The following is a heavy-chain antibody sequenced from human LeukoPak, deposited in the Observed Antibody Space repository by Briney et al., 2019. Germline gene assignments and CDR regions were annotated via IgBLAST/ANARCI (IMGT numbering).Heavy chain of an antibody. CDR1: GFTFTTYS. V-gene: IGHV3-21*04. CDR2: ISSGSSAI. D-gene: IGHD5-12*01. J-gene: IGHJ4*02. Sequence: GGSLRLSCEASGFTFTTYSMTWVRQAPGKGLEWVSIISSGSSAIFSADALKGRFTISRDDAKNSLYLQMNSLRAEDTAFYYCAINGGGDSGYGNFDYWGQGTLVTVSS. CDR3: AINGGGDSGYGNFDY.